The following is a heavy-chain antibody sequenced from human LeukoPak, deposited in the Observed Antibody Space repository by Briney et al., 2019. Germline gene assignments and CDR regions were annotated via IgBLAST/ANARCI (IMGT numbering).Heavy chain of an antibody. CDR3: AAGSSSRWLPY. V-gene: IGHV3-23*01. D-gene: IGHD6-19*01. Sequence: PGGSLRLSCAVSGFSFSSYGMSWVRQAPGKGLEWISAISVDGDITYYADSVKGRFIISRDNSENTLYLQINSLRTEDTAVYYCAAGSSSRWLPYWGQGSLVSVSS. CDR2: ISVDGDIT. J-gene: IGHJ4*02. CDR1: GFSFSSYG.